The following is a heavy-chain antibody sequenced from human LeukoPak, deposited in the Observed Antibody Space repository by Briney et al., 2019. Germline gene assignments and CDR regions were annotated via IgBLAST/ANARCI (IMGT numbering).Heavy chain of an antibody. CDR1: GFTFSNYG. D-gene: IGHD5-24*01. CDR3: AKDRDGDDYNFDY. V-gene: IGHV3-30*18. Sequence: EGSLRLSCAASGFTFSNYGMHWVRQAPGKGLEWVAVISYDGSNKYYGDSVKGRFIISRDNSKNTLFLQMNSLRAEDTAVYYCAKDRDGDDYNFDYWGQGTLVTVSS. J-gene: IGHJ4*02. CDR2: ISYDGSNK.